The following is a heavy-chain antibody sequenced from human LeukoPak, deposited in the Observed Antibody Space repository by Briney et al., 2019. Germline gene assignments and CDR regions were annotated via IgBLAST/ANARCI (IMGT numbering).Heavy chain of an antibody. Sequence: GASVKVSCKASGGTFSSYAISWVRQAPGQGLEWMGGIIPIFGTANYTQKFQGRVTITADESTSTAYMELSSLRSEDTAVYYCARDPGTVFDPWGQGTLVTVSS. CDR3: ARDPGTVFDP. D-gene: IGHD4-17*01. CDR2: IIPIFGTA. CDR1: GGTFSSYA. V-gene: IGHV1-69*13. J-gene: IGHJ5*02.